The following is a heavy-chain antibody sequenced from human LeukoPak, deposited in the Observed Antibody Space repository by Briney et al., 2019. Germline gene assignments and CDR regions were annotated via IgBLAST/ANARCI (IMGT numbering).Heavy chain of an antibody. Sequence: GGSLRLSCAASGFTFSDYYMSWIRQAPGKGLEWVSYISSSGSTIYYADSVKGRFTIPRDNAKNSLYLQMNSLRAEDTAVYYCARGNSIAVAGLEYNWFDPWGQGTLVTVSS. V-gene: IGHV3-11*01. CDR3: ARGNSIAVAGLEYNWFDP. CDR2: ISSSGSTI. D-gene: IGHD6-19*01. CDR1: GFTFSDYY. J-gene: IGHJ5*02.